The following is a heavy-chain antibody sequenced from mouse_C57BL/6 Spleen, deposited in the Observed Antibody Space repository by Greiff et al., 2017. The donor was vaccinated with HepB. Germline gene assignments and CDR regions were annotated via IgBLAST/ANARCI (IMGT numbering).Heavy chain of an antibody. CDR2: IDPSDSYT. J-gene: IGHJ4*01. V-gene: IGHV1-50*01. CDR3: ARELKGYAMDY. Sequence: QVQLQQPGAELVKPGASVKLSCKASGYTFTSYWMQWVKQRPGQGLEWIGEIDPSDSYTNYNQKFKGKATLTVDTSSSTAYMQLSSLTSEDSAVYYCARELKGYAMDYWGQGTSVTVSS. CDR1: GYTFTSYW.